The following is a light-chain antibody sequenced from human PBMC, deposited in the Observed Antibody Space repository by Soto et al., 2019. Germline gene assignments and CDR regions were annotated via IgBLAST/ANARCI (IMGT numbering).Light chain of an antibody. Sequence: DIQMTQSPSTLSASAGDRVTITCRASQSITIWLAWYQQKPGKAPKLLIYDASTLESGVPSRFSGSGSGTEFTLTFSSLQPDDFATYYCQQFHSFPITCGQGTRLEIK. CDR3: QQFHSFPIT. J-gene: IGKJ5*01. CDR2: DAS. CDR1: QSITIW. V-gene: IGKV1-5*01.